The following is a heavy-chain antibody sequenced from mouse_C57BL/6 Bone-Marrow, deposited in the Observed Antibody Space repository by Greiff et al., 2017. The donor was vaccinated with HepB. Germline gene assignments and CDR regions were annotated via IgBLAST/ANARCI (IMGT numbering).Heavy chain of an antibody. CDR3: ARESVRYSKGFAY. CDR2: IYPGSGST. V-gene: IGHV1-55*01. J-gene: IGHJ3*01. CDR1: GYTFTSYW. Sequence: QVQLQQPGAELVKPGASVKMSCKASGYTFTSYWITWVKQRPGQGLEWIGDIYPGSGSTNYNEKFTSKATLTVDTSSRTAYMQLSSLKSEDSAVYYWARESVRYSKGFAYWGQGALVTVSA. D-gene: IGHD2-5*01.